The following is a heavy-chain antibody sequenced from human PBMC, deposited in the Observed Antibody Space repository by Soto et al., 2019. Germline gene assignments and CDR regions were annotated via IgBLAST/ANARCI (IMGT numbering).Heavy chain of an antibody. Sequence: SETLSLTCTVSGGSISSSSDYWGWIRQPPGQGLEWLGTIYSLGNTYYNPSLKSRVTISVDKSKSQLFLKLSSVTAPDTAVYYCARQIYDSSGYYYAYWGQGTLVTVSS. CDR1: GGSISSSSDY. CDR2: IYSLGNT. J-gene: IGHJ4*02. D-gene: IGHD3-22*01. V-gene: IGHV4-39*01. CDR3: ARQIYDSSGYYYAY.